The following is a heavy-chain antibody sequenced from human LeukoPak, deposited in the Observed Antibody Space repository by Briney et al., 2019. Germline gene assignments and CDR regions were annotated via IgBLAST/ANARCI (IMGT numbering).Heavy chain of an antibody. CDR1: GYTLTELS. Sequence: ASVKVSCKVSGYTLTELSMHWVRQAPGKGLEWMGGFDPEDGGTIYAQKFQGRVTMAEDTSTDTAYMELSSLRSEDTAVYYCATAGIAAAGTLDYWGQGTLVTVSS. J-gene: IGHJ4*02. CDR3: ATAGIAAAGTLDY. D-gene: IGHD6-13*01. CDR2: FDPEDGGT. V-gene: IGHV1-24*01.